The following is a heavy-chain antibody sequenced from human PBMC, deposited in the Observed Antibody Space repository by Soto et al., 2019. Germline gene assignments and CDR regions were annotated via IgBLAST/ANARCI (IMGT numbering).Heavy chain of an antibody. CDR1: GGSRNSSSYF. Sequence: SETLSLTCSVSGGSRNSSSYFWGWVRQPPGRGLEWIGSIYYSGSTYYNPSLRSRVTISVDTSKNQFSLKLSSVTAADTAVVYCARHYSSGSSHWLEPWGQGTLVTVSS. J-gene: IGHJ5*02. CDR3: ARHYSSGSSHWLEP. V-gene: IGHV4-39*01. CDR2: IYYSGST. D-gene: IGHD6-19*01.